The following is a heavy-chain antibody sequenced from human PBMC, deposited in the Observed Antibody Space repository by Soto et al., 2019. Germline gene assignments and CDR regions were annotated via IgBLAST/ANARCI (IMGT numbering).Heavy chain of an antibody. CDR1: GYTFTSYG. Sequence: ASVKVSCKASGYTFTSYGISWVRQAPGQGLEWMGWISAYNGNTNYAQKLQGRVTMTTDTSTSTAYMELRSLRSDDTAVYYCAKASGIAAAGTRANTPSDYWGQGTLVTVSS. V-gene: IGHV1-18*04. J-gene: IGHJ4*02. CDR2: ISAYNGNT. CDR3: AKASGIAAAGTRANTPSDY. D-gene: IGHD6-13*01.